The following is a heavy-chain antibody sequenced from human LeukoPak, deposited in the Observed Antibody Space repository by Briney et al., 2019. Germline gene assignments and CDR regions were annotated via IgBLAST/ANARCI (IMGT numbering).Heavy chain of an antibody. Sequence: GGSLRLSCAASGFTFSSYAMHWVRQAPGKGLEWVAVISYDGSNKYYADSVKGRFTISRDNSKNTLYLQMNSLRAEDTAVYYCVRVEKFPGDYGVYWGQGTLVTVSS. CDR3: VRVEKFPGDYGVY. CDR1: GFTFSSYA. D-gene: IGHD3-3*01. V-gene: IGHV3-30-3*01. J-gene: IGHJ4*02. CDR2: ISYDGSNK.